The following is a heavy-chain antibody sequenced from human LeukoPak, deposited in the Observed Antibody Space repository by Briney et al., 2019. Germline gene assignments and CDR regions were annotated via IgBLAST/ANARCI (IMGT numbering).Heavy chain of an antibody. CDR3: AKPDSGGTSSSFDY. D-gene: IGHD2-15*01. J-gene: IGHJ4*02. V-gene: IGHV3-23*01. CDR1: GFTFSSFA. Sequence: GGSLRLSCAASGFTFSSFAMSWVRQAPGKGLEWVSSISVSGGSTCYADSVKGRFTISRDNSNNTLYLQMNSLRAGDTAVYYCAKPDSGGTSSSFDYWGEGTLVTVSA. CDR2: ISVSGGST.